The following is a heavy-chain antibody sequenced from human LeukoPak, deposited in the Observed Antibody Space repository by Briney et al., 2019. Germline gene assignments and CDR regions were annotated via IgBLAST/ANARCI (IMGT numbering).Heavy chain of an antibody. J-gene: IGHJ4*02. CDR1: GYSISSGYY. D-gene: IGHD3-3*01. CDR3: ARDHYDLWSGYSRYFDY. V-gene: IGHV4-38-2*02. CDR2: IHHSGST. Sequence: SETLSLTCTVSGYSISSGYYWGWMRQPPGKGLEWIGSIHHSGSTYHNPSLRSRVTISVDTSKNQFSLKRSSVTAADTAVYYCARDHYDLWSGYSRYFDYWGQGTLVTVSS.